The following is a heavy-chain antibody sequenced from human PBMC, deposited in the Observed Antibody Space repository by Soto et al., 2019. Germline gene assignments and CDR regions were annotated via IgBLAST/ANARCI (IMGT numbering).Heavy chain of an antibody. CDR2: SDPEDGEK. J-gene: IGHJ4*02. Sequence: ASVKVTCKVSGYTLTELSMHWVRQAPAKGLEWMGGSDPEDGEKIYAQKFQGRVNMTEEISTDTAYVELSSVRSEDTAVYFCETTHLKQLTRGGYFDYLGQGTLVTVSS. CDR1: GYTLTELS. V-gene: IGHV1-24*01. CDR3: ETTHLKQLTRGGYFDY. D-gene: IGHD1-1*01.